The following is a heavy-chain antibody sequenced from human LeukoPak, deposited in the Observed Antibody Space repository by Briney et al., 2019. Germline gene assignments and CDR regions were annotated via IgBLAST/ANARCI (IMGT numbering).Heavy chain of an antibody. D-gene: IGHD4-17*01. CDR2: IIPIFGTA. J-gene: IGHJ3*02. CDR1: GGTFSSYA. Sequence: ASVKVSCKASGGTFSSYAISWVRQAPGQGLEWMGGIIPIFGTANYARKFQGRVTITADESTSTAYMELSSLRSEDTAVYYCARAAVTTADAFDIWGQGTMVTVSS. V-gene: IGHV1-69*13. CDR3: ARAAVTTADAFDI.